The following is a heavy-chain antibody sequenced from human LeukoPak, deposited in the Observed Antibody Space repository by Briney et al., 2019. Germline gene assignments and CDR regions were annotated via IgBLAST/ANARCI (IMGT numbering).Heavy chain of an antibody. CDR2: IDPSDSYT. D-gene: IGHD6-19*01. CDR1: GYSFTSYW. CDR3: ARLLGSSGRGLYNLFDP. J-gene: IGHJ5*02. Sequence: GESLRISCKGSGYSFTSYWISWVRQMPGKGLEWMGRIDPSDSYTNYSPSFQGHVTISADKSISTAYLQWSSLKASDTAMYYCARLLGSSGRGLYNLFDPWGQGTLVTVSS. V-gene: IGHV5-10-1*01.